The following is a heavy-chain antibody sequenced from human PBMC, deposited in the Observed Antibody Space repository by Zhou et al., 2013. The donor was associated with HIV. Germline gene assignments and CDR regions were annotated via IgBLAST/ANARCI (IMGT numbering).Heavy chain of an antibody. CDR3: ARYQPLGWGSRFGYFDL. CDR2: INPSGGVT. V-gene: IGHV1-46*01. D-gene: IGHD6-19*01. J-gene: IGHJ4*02. CDR1: GYTLTSYH. Sequence: QVQLVQSGAEVQKPGASVKVSCQASGYTLTSYHLHWVRQAPGQGLEWMGIINPSGGVTRYARKFQGRVSMTRDTSTSTAFMELSSLTSDDTAHYFCARYQPLGWGSRFGYFDLWGPGSLVIVSS.